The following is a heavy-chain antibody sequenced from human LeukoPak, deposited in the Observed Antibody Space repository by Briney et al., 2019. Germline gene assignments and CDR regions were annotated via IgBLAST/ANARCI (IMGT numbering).Heavy chain of an antibody. D-gene: IGHD5-24*01. CDR3: AKRGVDGYNEDFDY. Sequence: SGGSLRLSCAASGFTFSNFAMSWVRQAPGKGLEWVSGIRGSGRSTYYADSVKGRFTISRDNSKNTLYLQMNSLRAEDTAVYYCAKRGVDGYNEDFDYWGQGTLVTVSS. V-gene: IGHV3-23*01. J-gene: IGHJ4*02. CDR1: GFTFSNFA. CDR2: IRGSGRST.